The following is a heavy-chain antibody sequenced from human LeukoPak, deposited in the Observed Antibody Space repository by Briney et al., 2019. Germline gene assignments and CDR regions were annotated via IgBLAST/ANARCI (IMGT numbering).Heavy chain of an antibody. J-gene: IGHJ4*02. CDR2: IIPIFGTA. CDR1: GGTFISYA. Sequence: ASVKVSCKASGGTFISYAISWVRQAPGQGLEWMGGIIPIFGTANYAQKFQGRVTITADESTSTAYMELSSLRSEDTAVYYCAWETGTTGEVDYWGQGTLVTASS. D-gene: IGHD1-1*01. CDR3: AWETGTTGEVDY. V-gene: IGHV1-69*13.